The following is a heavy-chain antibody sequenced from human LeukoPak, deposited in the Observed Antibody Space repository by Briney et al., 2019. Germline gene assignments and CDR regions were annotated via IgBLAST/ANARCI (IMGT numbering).Heavy chain of an antibody. V-gene: IGHV4-59*01. CDR3: ARHSGQTGGAFGI. CDR2: IYYSGST. D-gene: IGHD6-19*01. Sequence: SETLSLTCTVSGGSISSYYWSWIRQPPGKGLEWIGYIYYSGSTNYNPSLKSRVTISVDTSKNQFSLKLSSVTAADTAVYYCARHSGQTGGAFGIWGQGTMVTVSS. CDR1: GGSISSYY. J-gene: IGHJ3*02.